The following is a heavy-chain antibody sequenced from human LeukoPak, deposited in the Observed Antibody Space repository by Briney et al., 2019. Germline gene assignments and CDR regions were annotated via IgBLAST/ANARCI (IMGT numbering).Heavy chain of an antibody. CDR1: GYTFTSYG. V-gene: IGHV1-69*13. J-gene: IGHJ3*02. CDR2: IIPIFGTA. Sequence: SVKVSYKASGYTFTSYGISWVRQAPAQGLESMGGIIPIFGTANYAQKFQGRVTITADESTSTAYMELRSLRSDDTAVYYCARDGEGGWLQFMSDAFDIWGQGTMVTVSS. CDR3: ARDGEGGWLQFMSDAFDI. D-gene: IGHD5-24*01.